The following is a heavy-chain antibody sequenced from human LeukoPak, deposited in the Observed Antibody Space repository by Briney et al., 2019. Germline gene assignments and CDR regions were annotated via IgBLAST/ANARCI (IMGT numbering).Heavy chain of an antibody. J-gene: IGHJ4*02. CDR1: GFTFSSYS. CDR3: ATMGRSGYGLLDY. Sequence: SGGSLRLSCAASGFTFSSYSMNWVRQAPGKGLEWVSYISSSSSTIYYADSVKGRFTISRDNAKNSLYLQMNSPRAEDTAVYYCATMGRSGYGLLDYWGQGTLVTVSS. D-gene: IGHD5-12*01. V-gene: IGHV3-48*01. CDR2: ISSSSSTI.